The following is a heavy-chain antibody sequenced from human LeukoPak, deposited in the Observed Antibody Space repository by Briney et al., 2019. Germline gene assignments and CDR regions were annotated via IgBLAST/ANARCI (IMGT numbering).Heavy chain of an antibody. CDR1: GLTFSTYG. J-gene: IGHJ4*02. V-gene: IGHV3-23*01. D-gene: IGHD1-26*01. CDR3: AKDLVTYFDY. CDR2: ITRGGGDI. Sequence: GGSLRLSCTASGLTFSTYGMNWVRQAPGKGLEWVSSITRGGGDIYYADSVKGRFTISRDNSKSTVSLQMNSLRAEDTAVYYCAKDLVTYFDYWGQGTLVTVSS.